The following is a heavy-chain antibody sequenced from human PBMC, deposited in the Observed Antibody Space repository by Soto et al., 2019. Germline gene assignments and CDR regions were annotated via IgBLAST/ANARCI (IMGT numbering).Heavy chain of an antibody. Sequence: SETLSLTCTVSGGSISSHYWSWVRQAPGKGLEWIGHIYYRGSTSYNPSLRSRSTISVDTSKNQFSLKLSSVTAADTAMYYCARVRGIAAIPTFDYWGQGTLVTVSS. D-gene: IGHD6-13*01. V-gene: IGHV4-59*11. CDR1: GGSISSHY. J-gene: IGHJ4*02. CDR2: IYYRGST. CDR3: ARVRGIAAIPTFDY.